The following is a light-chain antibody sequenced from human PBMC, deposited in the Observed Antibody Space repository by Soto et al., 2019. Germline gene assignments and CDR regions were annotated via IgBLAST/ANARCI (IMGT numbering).Light chain of an antibody. CDR3: QSADSSGTYYV. Sequence: SYELTQPPSVSVSPGQTARITCSGDALPKQYAYWYQQKPGQAPVLVIYKDSERPSGIPERFSGSSSGTTVTLTISGVQAEDEADYYCQSADSSGTYYVFGTGRKVTLL. V-gene: IGLV3-25*02. J-gene: IGLJ1*01. CDR1: ALPKQY. CDR2: KDS.